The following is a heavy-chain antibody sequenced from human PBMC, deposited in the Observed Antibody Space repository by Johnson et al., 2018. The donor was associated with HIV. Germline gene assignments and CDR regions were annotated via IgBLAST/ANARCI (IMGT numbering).Heavy chain of an antibody. CDR3: ASTIFGVAWHAFDI. CDR1: GFTVCSNY. J-gene: IGHJ3*02. CDR2: FYSGGGT. V-gene: IGHV3-66*03. Sequence: VQLVESGGGLIQPGGSLRLSCVASGFTVCSNYMSWVRQDPGKGREWVSVFYSGGGTYYADSVKGRFTISRDNSKNPLYLQMNSLRAEDTAVYYCASTIFGVAWHAFDIWGQVTMVIVSS. D-gene: IGHD3-3*01.